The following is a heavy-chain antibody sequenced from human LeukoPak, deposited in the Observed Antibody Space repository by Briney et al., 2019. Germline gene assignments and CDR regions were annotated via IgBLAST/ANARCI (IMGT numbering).Heavy chain of an antibody. V-gene: IGHV3-23*01. CDR2: ISGSGGST. D-gene: IGHD2-2*01. CDR3: AKDSIVVVPAPSVFDY. Sequence: PGGSLRLSCAASGFTFSSYAMSWVRQAPGKGLEWVSAISGSGGSTCYADSVKGRFTISRDNSKNTLYLQMNSLRAEDTAVYYCAKDSIVVVPAPSVFDYWGQGTLVTVSS. J-gene: IGHJ4*02. CDR1: GFTFSSYA.